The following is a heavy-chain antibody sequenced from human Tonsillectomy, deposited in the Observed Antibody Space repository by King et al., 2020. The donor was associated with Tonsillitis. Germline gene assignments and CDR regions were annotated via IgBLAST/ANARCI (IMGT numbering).Heavy chain of an antibody. CDR1: GFTFSSYG. CDR3: AKALMVRGVSDY. D-gene: IGHD3-10*01. CDR2: ISYDGSNK. V-gene: IGHV3-30*18. J-gene: IGHJ4*02. Sequence: VQLVESGGGVVQPGRSLRLSCAASGFTFSSYGMHWVRQAPGKGLEWVAVISYDGSNKYYADSVKGRFTISRDNSKNTLYLQMNSLRAEDTAVYYCAKALMVRGVSDYWGQGTLVTVSS.